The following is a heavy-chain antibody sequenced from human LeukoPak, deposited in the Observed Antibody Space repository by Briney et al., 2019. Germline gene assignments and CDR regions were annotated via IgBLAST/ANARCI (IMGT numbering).Heavy chain of an antibody. V-gene: IGHV3-23*01. J-gene: IGHJ6*02. CDR2: ISGSGGST. Sequence: PGGSLRLSCAASGFTFSSYAMSWVRQAPGKGLEWVSAISGSGGSTYYADPVKGRFTISRDNSKNTLYLQMNSLRAEDTAVYDCANLGGNYGDYYYGMDVWGQGTTVTVSS. CDR1: GFTFSSYA. D-gene: IGHD4-11*01. CDR3: ANLGGNYGDYYYGMDV.